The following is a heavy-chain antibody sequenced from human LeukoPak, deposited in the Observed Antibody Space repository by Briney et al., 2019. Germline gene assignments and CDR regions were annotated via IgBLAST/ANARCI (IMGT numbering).Heavy chain of an antibody. CDR2: INHSGST. D-gene: IGHD5-18*01. J-gene: IGHJ4*02. V-gene: IGHV4-34*01. Sequence: SETLSPTCAVYGGSFSGYYWSRIRQPPGKGLEWIGEINHSGSTNYNPSLKSRVTISVDTSKNQFSLKLSSVTAADTAVYYCARRTYSYGPPFDYWGQGTLVTVSS. CDR1: GGSFSGYY. CDR3: ARRTYSYGPPFDY.